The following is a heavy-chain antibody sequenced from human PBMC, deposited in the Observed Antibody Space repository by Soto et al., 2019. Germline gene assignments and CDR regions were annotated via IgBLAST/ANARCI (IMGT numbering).Heavy chain of an antibody. V-gene: IGHV3-48*02. Sequence: EVQLVESGGDLVQRGGSLRLSCVASGFTFSVYSMNWVRQAPGKGLEWFSYITSDTKTIKYADSVKGRFTISRDNAKNSVYLQINSLRDEDTAVYYCARSVEGHFDYWGQGTVVTVCS. J-gene: IGHJ4*02. CDR3: ARSVEGHFDY. CDR1: GFTFSVYS. CDR2: ITSDTKTI. D-gene: IGHD6-19*01.